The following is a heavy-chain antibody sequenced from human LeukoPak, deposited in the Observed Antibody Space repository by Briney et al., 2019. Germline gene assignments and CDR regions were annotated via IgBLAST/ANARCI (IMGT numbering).Heavy chain of an antibody. CDR2: IIPIFGTA. D-gene: IGHD3-9*01. J-gene: IGHJ4*02. V-gene: IGHV1-69*13. Sequence: SVKVSCKASGGTFRSYAISWVRQAPGQGREWMGGIIPIFGTANYAQKFQGRVTINADESTSTAYMELSSLRSEDTAVYYCARGGHQRYFDWLSDYWGQGTLVTVSS. CDR3: ARGGHQRYFDWLSDY. CDR1: GGTFRSYA.